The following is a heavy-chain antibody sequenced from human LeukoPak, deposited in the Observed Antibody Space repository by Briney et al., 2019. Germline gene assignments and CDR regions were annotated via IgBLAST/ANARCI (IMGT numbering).Heavy chain of an antibody. J-gene: IGHJ4*02. CDR3: ASRCSGGSCYADY. Sequence: PSETLSLTCAVYGGSFSGYYWSWIRQPPGKGLEWIGEINHSGSTNYNPSLKSRVTISVDTSKNQFSLKLSSVTAADTAVYYCASRCSGGSCYADYWGQGTLVTVSS. D-gene: IGHD2-15*01. CDR1: GGSFSGYY. CDR2: INHSGST. V-gene: IGHV4-34*01.